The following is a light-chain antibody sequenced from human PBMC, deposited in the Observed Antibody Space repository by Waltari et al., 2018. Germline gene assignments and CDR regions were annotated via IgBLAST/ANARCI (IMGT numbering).Light chain of an antibody. CDR1: QAIYCF. V-gene: IGKV1-33*01. CDR2: HAS. J-gene: IGKJ4*01. CDR3: LQFDTAWLS. Sequence: TITCQASQAIYCFLSWYQQKPGQAPRLLIYHASNLETGVPSRFSGSGYGTQFSLTISGLLPEDFATYYCLQFDTAWLSFGGGTKVEIK.